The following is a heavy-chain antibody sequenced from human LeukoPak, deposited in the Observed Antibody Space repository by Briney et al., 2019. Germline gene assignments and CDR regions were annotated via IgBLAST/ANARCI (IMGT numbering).Heavy chain of an antibody. CDR1: GFTFSDHY. Sequence: GGSLRLSCVASGFTFSDHYMNWIRQTPGKGLEWLSYISGSSHDIKYADSVEGRFTVSRDNSKSSLYLEMNSLRVEDTAVYYCVRWAREADVWGQGTQVIVSS. CDR2: ISGSSHDI. V-gene: IGHV3-11*03. CDR3: VRWAREADV. J-gene: IGHJ4*02. D-gene: IGHD2-15*01.